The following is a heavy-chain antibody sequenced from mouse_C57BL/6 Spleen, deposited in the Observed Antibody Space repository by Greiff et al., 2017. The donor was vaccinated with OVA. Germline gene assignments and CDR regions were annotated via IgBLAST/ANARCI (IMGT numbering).Heavy chain of an antibody. D-gene: IGHD2-2*01. V-gene: IGHV1-82*01. J-gene: IGHJ2*01. Sequence: QVQLQQSGPELVKPGASVKISCKASGYAFSSSWMNWVQQRPGKGLEWIGRIYPGDGDTNYNGKFKGKATLTADKSSSTAYMQLSSLTSEDSAVYFCAREGMVTTLDYWGQGTTLTVSS. CDR1: GYAFSSSW. CDR2: IYPGDGDT. CDR3: AREGMVTTLDY.